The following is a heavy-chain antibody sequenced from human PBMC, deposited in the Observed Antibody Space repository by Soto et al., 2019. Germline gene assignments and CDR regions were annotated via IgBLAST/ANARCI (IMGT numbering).Heavy chain of an antibody. Sequence: SVKVSCKASGGTLSSYAISWVRQAPGQGLEWMGGIIPIFGTANYAQKFQGRVTITADESTSTAYMELSSLRSEDTAVYYCARLSYCSGGSCYPGVDWFDPWGQGTLVTVSS. CDR2: IIPIFGTA. V-gene: IGHV1-69*13. J-gene: IGHJ5*02. CDR1: GGTLSSYA. D-gene: IGHD2-15*01. CDR3: ARLSYCSGGSCYPGVDWFDP.